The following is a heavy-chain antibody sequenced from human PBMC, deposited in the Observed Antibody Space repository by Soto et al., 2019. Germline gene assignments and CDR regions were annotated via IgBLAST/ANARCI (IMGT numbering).Heavy chain of an antibody. D-gene: IGHD2-21*02. Sequence: EVQLVESGGGLVQPGGSLRLSCAASGFTFSHYWMHWVRQTPGKGLVWISRINSDGSTTSSADSVRGRFSMSRDNVKNSLYLQMNSLRADDTAVYFCARDIGGVTASDAFDVWGHGTMVTVSS. V-gene: IGHV3-74*01. CDR1: GFTFSHYW. CDR3: ARDIGGVTASDAFDV. CDR2: INSDGSTT. J-gene: IGHJ3*01.